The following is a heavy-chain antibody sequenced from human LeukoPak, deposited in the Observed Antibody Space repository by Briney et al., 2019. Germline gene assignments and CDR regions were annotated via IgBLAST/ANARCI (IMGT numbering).Heavy chain of an antibody. Sequence: GGSLRLSCAASGFTFSSYAMTWVRQAPGKGLGWVSAIGGRGDNTYYADSVRGRFTISRDNSKSTLYLQMNSLRAEDTAKYYCAKNGGDSYGTGHFDYWGRGTLVTVSS. J-gene: IGHJ4*02. CDR3: AKNGGDSYGTGHFDY. D-gene: IGHD2-21*02. CDR1: GFTFSSYA. V-gene: IGHV3-23*01. CDR2: IGGRGDNT.